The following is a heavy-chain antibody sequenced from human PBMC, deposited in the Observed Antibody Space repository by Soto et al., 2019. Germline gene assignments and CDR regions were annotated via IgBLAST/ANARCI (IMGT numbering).Heavy chain of an antibody. D-gene: IGHD3-16*01. V-gene: IGHV3-33*03. CDR2: IWYDGSKK. Sequence: QVQLVESGGGVVQPGTSLRLSCAVSGLTLSSYGMHWVRQAPGKGLEWVAVIWYDGSKKYYADSVKGRFTVSRDNSKNMVHLQMNSLRDEDTAVYHCVTQGGESADYWGQGTLVTVSS. CDR3: VTQGGESADY. J-gene: IGHJ4*02. CDR1: GLTLSSYG.